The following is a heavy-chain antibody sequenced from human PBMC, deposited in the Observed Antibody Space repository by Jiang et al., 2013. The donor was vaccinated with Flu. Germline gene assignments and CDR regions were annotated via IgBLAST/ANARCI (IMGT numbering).Heavy chain of an antibody. D-gene: IGHD2-2*01. CDR3: ARVHCNSTICHTIDY. CDR1: GASISSSNW. J-gene: IGHJ4*02. V-gene: IGHV4-4*02. Sequence: GPGLVKPSGTLSLTCAVSGASISSSNWWSWVRQPPEKGLEWIGEIYHSGITNCDPSLKSRVTISIDKSKNQIFLELSPVTAADTAVYYCARVHCNSTICHTIDYWGQGALVTVSS. CDR2: IYHSGIT.